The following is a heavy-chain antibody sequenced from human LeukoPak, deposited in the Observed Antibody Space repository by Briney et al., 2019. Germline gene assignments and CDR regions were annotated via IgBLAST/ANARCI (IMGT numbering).Heavy chain of an antibody. Sequence: PGGSLRLSCAASGFTFSNYAMNWVRQAPGKGLEWVSNINWNGGSTGYADSVKGRFTISRDNAKNSLYLQMNSLRAEDTAFYYCARGKMVGATAWGGLDYWGQGTLVTVSS. D-gene: IGHD1-26*01. CDR1: GFTFSNYA. J-gene: IGHJ4*02. V-gene: IGHV3-20*04. CDR3: ARGKMVGATAWGGLDY. CDR2: INWNGGST.